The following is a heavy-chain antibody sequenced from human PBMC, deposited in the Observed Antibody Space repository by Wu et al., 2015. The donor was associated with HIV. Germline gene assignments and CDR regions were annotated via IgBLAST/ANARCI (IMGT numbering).Heavy chain of an antibody. J-gene: IGHJ4*02. CDR1: GGTFSSFA. CDR3: ARGPYSYGSGSYYLDY. V-gene: IGHV1-69*13. Sequence: QVQLVQSGAEVKKPGSSVKVSCTASGGTFSSFAISWXRQAPGQGLEWMGRIIPLFRTTNYAQEFQGRVTITADESTSTAFMELSSLRSEDTAVYYCARGPYSYGSGSYYLDYWGQGTLVTVSS. D-gene: IGHD3-10*01. CDR2: IIPLFRTT.